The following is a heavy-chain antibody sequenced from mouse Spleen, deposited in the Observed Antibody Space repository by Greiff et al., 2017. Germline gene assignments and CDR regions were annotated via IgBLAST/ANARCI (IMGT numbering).Heavy chain of an antibody. CDR2: INPYNGGT. D-gene: IGHD2-4*01. CDR3: ASTLITATWFTY. V-gene: IGHV1-19*01. Sequence: EVQLQQSGPVLVKPGASVKMSCKASGYTFTDYYMNWVKQSHGKSLEWIGVINPYNGGTSYNQKFKGKATLTVDKSSSTAYMELNSLTSEDSAVYYCASTLITATWFTYWGQGTLVTVS. CDR1: GYTFTDYY. J-gene: IGHJ3*01.